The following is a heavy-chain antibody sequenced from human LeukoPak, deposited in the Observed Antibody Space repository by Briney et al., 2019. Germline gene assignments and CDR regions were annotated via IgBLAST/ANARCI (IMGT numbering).Heavy chain of an antibody. V-gene: IGHV3-15*01. Sequence: PGGSLRLSCAASGFTFSNAWMSWVRQAPGKGLEWVGRIKSKTDGGTTDYAAPVKGRFTISRDDSKNTLYLQMNSLRAEDTAVYYCAKERVDWRYFDYWGQGTLVTVSS. CDR1: GFTFSNAW. D-gene: IGHD3-9*01. J-gene: IGHJ4*02. CDR3: AKERVDWRYFDY. CDR2: IKSKTDGGTT.